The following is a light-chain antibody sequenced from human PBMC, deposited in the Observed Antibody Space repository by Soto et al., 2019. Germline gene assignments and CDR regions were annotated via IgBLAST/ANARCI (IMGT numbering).Light chain of an antibody. J-gene: IGLJ1*01. CDR2: EVS. V-gene: IGLV2-14*01. CDR3: SSYTSMSTYV. CDR1: SSDVGAYKY. Sequence: QSALTQPASVSGSPGQSITISCTGSSSDVGAYKYVSWFQQHPGKAPKLIIYEVSNRPSGVSDRFSGSKSGNTASLTISGLQAEDEADYHCSSYTSMSTYVFGTGTKLTVL.